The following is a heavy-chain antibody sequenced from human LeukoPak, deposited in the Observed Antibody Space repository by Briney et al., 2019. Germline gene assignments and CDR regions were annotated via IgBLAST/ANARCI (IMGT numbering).Heavy chain of an antibody. V-gene: IGHV3-23*01. J-gene: IGHJ4*02. D-gene: IGHD6-13*01. CDR2: ISGSGGST. Sequence: PGGSLRLSCAASGFTFSSYAMSWVRQAPGKGLEWVSAISGSGGSTYYADSVKGRFTISRDNSKNTLYLQMNSLRAEDTAVYYCAKDRDRISGLIYFDYWGQGTLVTVSS. CDR1: GFTFSSYA. CDR3: AKDRDRISGLIYFDY.